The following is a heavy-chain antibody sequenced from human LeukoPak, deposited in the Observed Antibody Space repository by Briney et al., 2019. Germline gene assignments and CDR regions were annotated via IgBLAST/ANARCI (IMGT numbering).Heavy chain of an antibody. CDR2: ISSSGSTI. V-gene: IGHV3-48*04. Sequence: GGSLRLSCAASGFTFSSYWMNWVRQAPGKGLEWVSYISSSGSTIYYADSVKGRFTISRDNAKNSLYLQMNSLRAEDTAVYYCAELGVTMIGGVWGKGTTVTISS. CDR1: GFTFSSYW. D-gene: IGHD3-10*02. J-gene: IGHJ6*04. CDR3: AELGVTMIGGV.